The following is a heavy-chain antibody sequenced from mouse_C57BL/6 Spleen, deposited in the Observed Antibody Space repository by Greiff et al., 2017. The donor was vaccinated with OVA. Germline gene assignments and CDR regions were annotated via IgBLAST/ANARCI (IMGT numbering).Heavy chain of an antibody. CDR3: ARGHYDGYFDV. D-gene: IGHD1-2*01. Sequence: EVKVVESGGGLVQSGRSLRLSCATSGFTFSDFYMEWVRQAPGKGLEWIAASRNKANDYTTEYSASVKGRFIVSRDTSQSILYLQMNALRAEDTAIYYCARGHYDGYFDVWGTGTTVTVSS. J-gene: IGHJ1*03. V-gene: IGHV7-1*01. CDR2: SRNKANDYTT. CDR1: GFTFSDFY.